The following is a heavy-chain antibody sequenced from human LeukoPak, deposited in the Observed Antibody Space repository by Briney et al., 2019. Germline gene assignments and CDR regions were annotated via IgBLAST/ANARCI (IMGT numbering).Heavy chain of an antibody. D-gene: IGHD3-10*01. CDR1: GFTFSSYW. Sequence: PGGSLRLSCAASGFTFSSYWMHWVRQAPGKGLVWVSAISGSGGSTYYADSVKGRFTISRDNSKNTLYLQMNSLRAEDTAVYYCAKDLVRFGESHPSFDYWGQGTLVTVSS. J-gene: IGHJ4*02. CDR2: ISGSGGST. CDR3: AKDLVRFGESHPSFDY. V-gene: IGHV3-23*01.